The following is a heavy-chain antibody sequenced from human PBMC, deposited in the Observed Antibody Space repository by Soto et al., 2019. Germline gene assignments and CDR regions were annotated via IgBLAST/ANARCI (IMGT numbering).Heavy chain of an antibody. V-gene: IGHV4-61*01. CDR1: GGSVSSGSYY. Sequence: QVQLQESGPGLVKPSETLSLTCTVSGGSVSSGSYYWSWIRQPPGKGLEWIGYIYYSGSTNYNPSLKSRVTISVDTSKNQCSLKLSSVTAADTAVYYCAREGSNDSSGYYGIDYWGQGTLVTVSS. CDR2: IYYSGST. CDR3: AREGSNDSSGYYGIDY. D-gene: IGHD3-22*01. J-gene: IGHJ4*02.